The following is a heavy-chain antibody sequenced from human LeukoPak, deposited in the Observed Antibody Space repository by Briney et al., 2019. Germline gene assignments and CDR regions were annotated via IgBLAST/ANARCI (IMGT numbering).Heavy chain of an antibody. CDR2: IYNSGST. CDR1: GGSISSYY. J-gene: IGHJ4*02. Sequence: SETLSLTCTVSGGSISSYYWSWIRQPPGKGLEWIGYIYNSGSTNYNPSLKSRVTISVDTSKNQFSLKLSSVTAADTAVYYCARAGSYSGSYWGKWSLDYWGQGTLVTVSS. CDR3: ARAGSYSGSYWGKWSLDY. V-gene: IGHV4-59*01. D-gene: IGHD1-26*01.